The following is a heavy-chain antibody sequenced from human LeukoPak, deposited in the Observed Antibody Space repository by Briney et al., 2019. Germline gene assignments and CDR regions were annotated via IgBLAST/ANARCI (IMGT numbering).Heavy chain of an antibody. Sequence: NPSETLSLTCTVSGGSISSYYWSWIRQPAGKGLEWIGRIYTSGSTNYNPSLKSRVTMSVDTSKNQFSLKLSSVTAADTAVYYCARDGIAVAGRSVSSDWFDPWGQGTLVTVSS. CDR3: ARDGIAVAGRSVSSDWFDP. J-gene: IGHJ5*02. V-gene: IGHV4-4*07. CDR1: GGSISSYY. D-gene: IGHD6-19*01. CDR2: IYTSGST.